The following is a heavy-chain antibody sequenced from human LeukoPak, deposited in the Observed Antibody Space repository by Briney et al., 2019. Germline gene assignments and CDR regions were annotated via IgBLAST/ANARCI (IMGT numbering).Heavy chain of an antibody. Sequence: ASVTVSCKASGYTFTSYGISWVRQAPGQGLEWMGWISAYNGNTNYAQKLQGRVTMTTDTSASTAYMELRSLRSDGTAVYYCARSPIVVVPAATPIFDYWGQGTLVTVSS. CDR2: ISAYNGNT. V-gene: IGHV1-18*01. J-gene: IGHJ4*02. CDR1: GYTFTSYG. D-gene: IGHD2-2*01. CDR3: ARSPIVVVPAATPIFDY.